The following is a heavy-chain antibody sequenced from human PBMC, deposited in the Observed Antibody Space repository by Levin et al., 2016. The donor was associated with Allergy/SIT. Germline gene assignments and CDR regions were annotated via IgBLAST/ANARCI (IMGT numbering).Heavy chain of an antibody. Sequence: SVKVSCKASGYTFTSYGISWVRQAPGQGLEWMGRIIPILGITNYAQKFQGRVTITADNSKDTLFLQMNSLRTEDTAVYYCVTGRDHGGNSGWFELDDWGQGTLVTVSS. J-gene: IGHJ4*02. D-gene: IGHD4-23*01. CDR2: IIPILGIT. V-gene: IGHV1-69*04. CDR3: VTGRDHGGNSGWFELDD. CDR1: GYTFTSYG.